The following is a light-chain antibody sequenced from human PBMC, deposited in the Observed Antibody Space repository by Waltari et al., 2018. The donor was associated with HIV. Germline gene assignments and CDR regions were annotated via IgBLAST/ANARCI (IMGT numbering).Light chain of an antibody. CDR1: SSDVGAFNY. J-gene: IGLJ3*02. CDR2: EVS. V-gene: IGLV2-14*01. CDR3: SSYTSGSTPWV. Sequence: HSALTQPASVSGSPGQSITISCTGTSSDVGAFNYVSWYQQHPGKAPKRMIYEVSNRPAGASNRFSGSQSGNTASLTISGLQAEDEAHYYCSSYTSGSTPWVFGGGTKLTVL.